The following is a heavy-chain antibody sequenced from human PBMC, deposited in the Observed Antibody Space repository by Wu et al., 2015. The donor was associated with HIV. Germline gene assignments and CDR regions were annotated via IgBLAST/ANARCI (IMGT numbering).Heavy chain of an antibody. CDR1: GATFISYT. Sequence: QVQLVQSGAEVKKPGSSVKVSCKASGATFISYTITWVRQAPGQGLEWMGGFIPIFGTANYAQKFQGRLTITTDESTATGYMELSSLRSEDTAVYYCARDLARETMIRDRPRYGLDVWAEGTTVTVSS. CDR2: FIPIFGTA. J-gene: IGHJ6*04. D-gene: IGHD3-10*02. V-gene: IGHV1-69*05. CDR3: ARDLARETMIRDRPRYGLDV.